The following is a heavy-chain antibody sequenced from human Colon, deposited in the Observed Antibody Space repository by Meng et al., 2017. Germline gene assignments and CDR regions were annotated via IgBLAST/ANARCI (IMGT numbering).Heavy chain of an antibody. J-gene: IGHJ3*02. V-gene: IGHV3-15*01. Sequence: GGSLRLSCAASGFTFSNAWMNWVRQDPGKGLEWVGRSKSMTDGGTIDYAAPVKGRFSISRDDSKNTLYLQMNSLKTEDTAVYYCTTDREWEVHFSLFFDIWGQGTMVTVSS. CDR1: GFTFSNAW. CDR3: TTDREWEVHFSLFFDI. D-gene: IGHD1-26*01. CDR2: SKSMTDGGTI.